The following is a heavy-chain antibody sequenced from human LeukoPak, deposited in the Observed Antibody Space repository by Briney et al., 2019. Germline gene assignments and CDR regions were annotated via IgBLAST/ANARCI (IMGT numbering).Heavy chain of an antibody. Sequence: SGPTLVNPTQTLTLTCTFSGFSLSTSGVGVGWIRQPPGKALEWLALIYWNDDKRYSPSLKSRLTITKDTSKNQVVLTMTNMDPVNTATYYCAHSGTVTTPHDAFDIWGQGTMVTVSS. D-gene: IGHD4-17*01. CDR3: AHSGTVTTPHDAFDI. V-gene: IGHV2-5*01. CDR2: IYWNDDK. CDR1: GFSLSTSGVG. J-gene: IGHJ3*02.